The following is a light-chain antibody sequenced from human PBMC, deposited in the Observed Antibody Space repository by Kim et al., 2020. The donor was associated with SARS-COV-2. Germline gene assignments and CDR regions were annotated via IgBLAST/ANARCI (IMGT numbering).Light chain of an antibody. CDR3: QQYGGSPIT. CDR2: GAS. Sequence: SPWERATLSCRASQSVSSNYLAWYQVNPGQTPRHLIYGASTRAPGIPDRFSASGSGTDFTLTISRLEPEDFVMYYCQQYGGSPITFGQGTRLEIK. J-gene: IGKJ5*01. CDR1: QSVSSNY. V-gene: IGKV3-20*01.